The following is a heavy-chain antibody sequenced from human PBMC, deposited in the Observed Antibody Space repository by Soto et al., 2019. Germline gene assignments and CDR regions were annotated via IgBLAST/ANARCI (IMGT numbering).Heavy chain of an antibody. J-gene: IGHJ4*02. CDR2: ISYTGST. CDR3: ARVAADAYWSGYDDY. D-gene: IGHD3-3*01. V-gene: IGHV4-59*01. CDR1: GGSISNYH. Sequence: SETLSLTCSVSGGSISNYHWSWIRQPPGKGLEWIGYISYTGSTNYSPSLKSRVTMLLATSKKQFSLKLSSVTAADTAVYYCARVAADAYWSGYDDYWGQGTLVTVSS.